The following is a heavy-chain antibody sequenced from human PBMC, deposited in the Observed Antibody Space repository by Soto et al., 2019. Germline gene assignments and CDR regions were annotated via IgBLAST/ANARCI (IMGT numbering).Heavy chain of an antibody. CDR3: ARDYDTLTGYAFDI. CDR2: ISRTSDFI. J-gene: IGHJ3*02. CDR1: GFTFNTYS. V-gene: IGHV3-21*01. D-gene: IGHD3-9*01. Sequence: EVQLVESGGGLVKPGGSLRLSCAASGFTFNTYSMNWVRQAPGKGLEWVSSISRTSDFIYYADSVKGRFNVSRDNAKNSLYLQMNSLRAADTSVYYCARDYDTLTGYAFDIWGQGTMVTVSS.